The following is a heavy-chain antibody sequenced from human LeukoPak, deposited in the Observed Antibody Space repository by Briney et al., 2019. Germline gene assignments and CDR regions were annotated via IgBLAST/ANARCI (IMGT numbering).Heavy chain of an antibody. CDR3: ARGAAAVTGGFDY. D-gene: IGHD6-13*01. J-gene: IGHJ4*02. V-gene: IGHV1-2*02. CDR2: INPNSGGT. CDR1: GYTFTGYY. Sequence: ASVKVSCKASGYTFTGYYMHWVRQAPGQGLEWIGWINPNSGGTNYAQKFQGRVTMTRDTSISTAYMELSRLRSDDTAVYYCARGAAAVTGGFDYWGQGTLFTV.